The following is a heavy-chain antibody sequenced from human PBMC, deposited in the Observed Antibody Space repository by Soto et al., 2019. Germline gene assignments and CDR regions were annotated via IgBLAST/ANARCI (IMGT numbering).Heavy chain of an antibody. J-gene: IGHJ4*02. CDR2: INHSGST. CDR1: GGSFIGYY. Sequence: SETLSLTCAVYGGSFIGYYWSWIRQPPGKGLEWIGEINHSGSTNYNPSLKSRLTISVDTSKNQFSLKLSSVTAADTAVYYCARRYSGYDFDYWGQGTLVTVSS. V-gene: IGHV4-34*01. CDR3: ARRYSGYDFDY. D-gene: IGHD5-12*01.